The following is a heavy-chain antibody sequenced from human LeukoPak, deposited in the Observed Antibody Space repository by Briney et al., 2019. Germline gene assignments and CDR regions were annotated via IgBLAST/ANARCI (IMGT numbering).Heavy chain of an antibody. J-gene: IGHJ3*01. CDR1: GFTFSNYW. CDR3: ARVLVVAGTGAFDF. Sequence: TGGSLRLSCAASGFTFSNYWMHWVRQAPGKGLVWVSRINTDGSSTIYADSVKGRFTISRDNAKNTLYLQMNSLRAEDTAVYYCARVLVVAGTGAFDFWGQGTMVTVSS. D-gene: IGHD6-19*01. V-gene: IGHV3-74*01. CDR2: INTDGSST.